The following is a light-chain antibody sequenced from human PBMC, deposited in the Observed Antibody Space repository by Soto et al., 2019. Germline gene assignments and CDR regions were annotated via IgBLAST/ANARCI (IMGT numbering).Light chain of an antibody. J-gene: IGKJ1*01. V-gene: IGKV1-5*03. Sequence: DIQMTQSPSTLSASVGDRVTITCRASQSINSWLAWYQQKPGKAPKLLIYKASSLESGVPSRFSGSESGTEFTLTISSLQPDDFATYYCQQYNTYPWTFGQGTKVEI. CDR2: KAS. CDR1: QSINSW. CDR3: QQYNTYPWT.